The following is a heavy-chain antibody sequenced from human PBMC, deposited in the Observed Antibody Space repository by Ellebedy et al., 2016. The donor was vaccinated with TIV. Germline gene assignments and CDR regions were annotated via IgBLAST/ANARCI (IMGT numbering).Heavy chain of an antibody. D-gene: IGHD3-3*01. V-gene: IGHV5-51*01. CDR1: GYSFTSYW. Sequence: GESLKISXKGSGYSFTSYWIGWVRQMPGKGLEWMGIIYPGDSDTRYSPSFQGQVTISADKSISTAYLQWSSLKASDTAMYYCARLGFHYDFWSGYRFDAFDIWGQGTMVTVSS. CDR3: ARLGFHYDFWSGYRFDAFDI. CDR2: IYPGDSDT. J-gene: IGHJ3*02.